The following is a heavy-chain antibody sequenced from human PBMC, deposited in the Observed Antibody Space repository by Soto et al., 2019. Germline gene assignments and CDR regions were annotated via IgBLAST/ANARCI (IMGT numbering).Heavy chain of an antibody. V-gene: IGHV3-21*06. J-gene: IGHJ4*02. CDR2: ISSTTNYI. Sequence: PGGSLRLSCAASGVTFTRYSMNWVRQAPGKGLEWVSSISSTTNYIYYGDSMKGRFTISRDNAKNSLYLEMNSLRAEDTAVYYCARESEDLTSNFDYWRQGTLVTVSS. CDR3: ARESEDLTSNFDY. CDR1: GVTFTRYS.